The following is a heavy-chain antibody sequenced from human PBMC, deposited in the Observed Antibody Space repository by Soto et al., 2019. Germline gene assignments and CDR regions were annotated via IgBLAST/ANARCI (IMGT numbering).Heavy chain of an antibody. V-gene: IGHV1-18*01. D-gene: IGHD3-3*02. CDR2: ISAYNGNT. CDR1: GYTFTSYG. CDR3: ARSIISLGHYYCYGMDV. J-gene: IGHJ6*02. Sequence: QVQLVQSGAEVKKPGASVKVSCKASGYTFTSYGISWVRQAPGQGLEWMGWISAYNGNTNYAQKLQGRVTMTTDTSTSTAYMELRSLRSDDTAVYYCARSIISLGHYYCYGMDVWGQGTTVTVSS.